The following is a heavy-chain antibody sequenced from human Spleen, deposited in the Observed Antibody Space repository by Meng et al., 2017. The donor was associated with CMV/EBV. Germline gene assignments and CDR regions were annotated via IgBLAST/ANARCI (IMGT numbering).Heavy chain of an antibody. CDR2: INHSGST. Sequence: SETLSLTCAVYGGSFSGYYWSWIRQPPGKGLGWIGEINHSGSTNYNPSLKSRVTISVDTSKNQFSLKLSSVTAADTAVYYCARDQPYSSSVDYWGQGTLVTVSS. J-gene: IGHJ4*02. CDR1: GGSFSGYY. D-gene: IGHD6-6*01. V-gene: IGHV4-34*01. CDR3: ARDQPYSSSVDY.